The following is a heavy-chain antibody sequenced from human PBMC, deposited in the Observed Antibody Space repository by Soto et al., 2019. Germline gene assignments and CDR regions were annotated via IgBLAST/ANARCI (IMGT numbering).Heavy chain of an antibody. V-gene: IGHV1-18*01. J-gene: IGHJ5*02. CDR1: GYTFTSYG. Sequence: QVQLVQSGAEVKKPGASVKVSCKASGYTFTSYGISWVRQAPGQGLEWMGWISAYNGNTNYAQKLQGRVTMTTDTSTRTAYLERRSLRSDDTAVYYCARVPLEGWQWLVARWFDPWGQGTLVTVSS. CDR3: ARVPLEGWQWLVARWFDP. CDR2: ISAYNGNT. D-gene: IGHD6-19*01.